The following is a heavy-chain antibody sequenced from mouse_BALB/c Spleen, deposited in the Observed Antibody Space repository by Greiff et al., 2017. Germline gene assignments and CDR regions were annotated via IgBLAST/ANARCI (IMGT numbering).Heavy chain of an antibody. J-gene: IGHJ2*01. CDR1: GFTFSSFG. Sequence: EVKLMESGGGLVQPGGSRKLSCAASGFTFSSFGMHWVRQAPEKGLEWVAYISSGSSTIYYADTVKGRFTISRDNPKNTLFLQMTSLRSEDTAMYYCARGREGFDYWGQGTTLTVSS. V-gene: IGHV5-17*02. CDR3: ARGREGFDY. CDR2: ISSGSSTI.